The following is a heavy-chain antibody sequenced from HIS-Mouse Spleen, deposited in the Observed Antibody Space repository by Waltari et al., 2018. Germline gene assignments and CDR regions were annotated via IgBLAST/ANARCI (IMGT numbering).Heavy chain of an antibody. V-gene: IGHV3-30*18. J-gene: IGHJ4*02. CDR1: RFTFRSYG. Sequence: QVQLVESGGGVVQPGRSLRLSCAASRFTFRSYGRHWVRQAPGKGLEWVAVISYDGSNKYYAESVKGRFTISRDNSKNTLYLQMNSLRAEDTAVYYCAKDKHHAFDYWGQGTLVTVSS. CDR2: ISYDGSNK. CDR3: AKDKHHAFDY.